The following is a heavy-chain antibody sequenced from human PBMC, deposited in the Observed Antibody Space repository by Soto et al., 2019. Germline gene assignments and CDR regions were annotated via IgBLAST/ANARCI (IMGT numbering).Heavy chain of an antibody. V-gene: IGHV4-31*03. CDR3: ARRSIAAAGWWFDP. D-gene: IGHD6-13*01. Sequence: SETLSLTCTVSGGSISSGGYYWSWIRQHPGKGLEWIGYIYYSGSTYYNPSLKSRVTISVDTSKNQFSLKLSSVTAADTAVYYCARRSIAAAGWWFDPWGQGTLVTVSS. CDR1: GGSISSGGYY. J-gene: IGHJ5*02. CDR2: IYYSGST.